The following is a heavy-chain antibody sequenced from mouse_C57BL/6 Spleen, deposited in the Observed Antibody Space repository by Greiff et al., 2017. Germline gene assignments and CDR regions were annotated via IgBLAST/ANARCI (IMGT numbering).Heavy chain of an antibody. V-gene: IGHV1-80*01. D-gene: IGHD2-3*01. CDR2: IYPGDGDT. CDR3: ARAYDGYYVVAY. CDR1: GYAFSSYW. Sequence: QVQLQQSGAELVKPGASVKISCKASGYAFSSYWMNWVKQRPGKGLEWIGQIYPGDGDTNYNGKFKGKATLTADKSSSTAYMQLSSLTSEDSAVYFCARAYDGYYVVAYWGQGTLVTVSA. J-gene: IGHJ3*01.